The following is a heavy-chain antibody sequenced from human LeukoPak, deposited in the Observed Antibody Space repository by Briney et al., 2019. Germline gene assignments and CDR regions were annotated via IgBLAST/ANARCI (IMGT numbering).Heavy chain of an antibody. D-gene: IGHD6-13*01. CDR2: ISAYNGNT. V-gene: IGHV1-18*01. J-gene: IGHJ4*02. CDR3: ARGIAAAVDFDY. Sequence: WASVKIFCKASGGTFSSYAISWVRQAPGQGLEWMGWISAYNGNTNYAQKLQGRVTMTTDTSTSTAYMELRSLRSDDTAVYYCARGIAAAVDFDYWGQGTLVTVSS. CDR1: GGTFSSYA.